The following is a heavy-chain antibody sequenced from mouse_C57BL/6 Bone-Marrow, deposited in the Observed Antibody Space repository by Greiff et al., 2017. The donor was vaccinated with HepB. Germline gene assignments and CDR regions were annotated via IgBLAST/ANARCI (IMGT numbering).Heavy chain of an antibody. D-gene: IGHD1-1*01. J-gene: IGHJ2*01. CDR2: IDPSDSYT. Sequence: QVQLQQPGAELLKPGAPVKLSCKASGYTFTSYWMQWVKQRPGQGLEWIGEIDPSDSYTNYNQKFNGKATLTVDTASSTAYMQHSSLTSEDSAVYYCARTYYYGSSLDYWGQGTTLTVSS. CDR3: ARTYYYGSSLDY. V-gene: IGHV1-50*01. CDR1: GYTFTSYW.